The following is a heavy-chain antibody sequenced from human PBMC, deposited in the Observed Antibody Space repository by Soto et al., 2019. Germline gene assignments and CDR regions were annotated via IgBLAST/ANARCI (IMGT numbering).Heavy chain of an antibody. V-gene: IGHV4-34*02. CDR1: DGSLSDDY. D-gene: IGHD1-1*01. J-gene: IGHJ5*02. Sequence: QVQLQQWGAGLLKPSETLSLTCAVYDGSLSDDYYTWTRQSPGKGLEWIGEIHPSGSTYYNPSLKTRVSLSQDTSKKQVSLNLDSVTAVDTGEYYCSRGNDAYKGGRTWGQGTLVTVSS. CDR2: IHPSGST. CDR3: SRGNDAYKGGRT.